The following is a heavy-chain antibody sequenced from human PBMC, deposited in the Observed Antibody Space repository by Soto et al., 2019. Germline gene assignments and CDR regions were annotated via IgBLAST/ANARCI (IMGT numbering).Heavy chain of an antibody. CDR3: AGVGGSRTTGFDY. V-gene: IGHV4-59*01. D-gene: IGHD1-1*01. J-gene: IGHJ4*02. CDR1: GGSISSYY. CDR2: VSYSGST. Sequence: QVQLQESGPGLVKPSETLSLTCTVSGGSISSYYWSWIRQPPGKGLEWIGDVSYSGSTSYNPSLESRITLSVDPSKSQLSLKVTSVTAADTAVYYCAGVGGSRTTGFDYWGQGTLVTVSS.